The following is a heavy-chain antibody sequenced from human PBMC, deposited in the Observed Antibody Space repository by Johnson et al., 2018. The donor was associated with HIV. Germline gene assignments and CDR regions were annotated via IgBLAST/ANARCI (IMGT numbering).Heavy chain of an antibody. CDR3: ARDWGLYSSGWYVDAFDI. CDR1: GFTFSSYA. D-gene: IGHD6-19*01. Sequence: QVQLVESGGGVVQPGRSLRLSCAASGFTFSSYAMHWVRQAPAKGLEWVAVIWYDGTNKYYADSVKGRFTISRDNSKNTLYLQMNSLRAEDTAVYYCARDWGLYSSGWYVDAFDIWGQGTMVIVSS. J-gene: IGHJ3*02. CDR2: IWYDGTNK. V-gene: IGHV3-30*04.